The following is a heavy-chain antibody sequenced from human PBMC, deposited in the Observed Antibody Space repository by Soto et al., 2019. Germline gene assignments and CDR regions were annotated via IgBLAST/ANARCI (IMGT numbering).Heavy chain of an antibody. CDR3: ARHLVYCSSTSCYNMGGYFDY. CDR1: GYSFTSYW. J-gene: IGHJ4*02. Sequence: GESLKISCKGSGYSFTSYWIGWVRQMPGKGLEWMGIIYPGDSDTRYSPSFQGQVTISADKSISTAYLQWSSLKASDTAMYYCARHLVYCSSTSCYNMGGYFDYWGQGTLVTVSS. D-gene: IGHD2-2*01. CDR2: IYPGDSDT. V-gene: IGHV5-51*01.